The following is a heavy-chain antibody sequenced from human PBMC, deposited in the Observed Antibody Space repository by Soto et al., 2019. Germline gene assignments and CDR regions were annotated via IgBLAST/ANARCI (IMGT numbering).Heavy chain of an antibody. CDR1: GFTFSAYS. CDR2: ISSRSSYI. V-gene: IGHV3-21*01. CDR3: ARDGGDLRYSAWLAHLFDH. J-gene: IGHJ4*02. D-gene: IGHD3-9*01. Sequence: PGGSLRLSCAASGFTFSAYSFNWVRQAPGKGLEWVASISSRSSYIYYADSVRGRFLISRDNTKNSVYLQMNSLRAEDTAVYYCARDGGDLRYSAWLAHLFDHWGQGALVTLSS.